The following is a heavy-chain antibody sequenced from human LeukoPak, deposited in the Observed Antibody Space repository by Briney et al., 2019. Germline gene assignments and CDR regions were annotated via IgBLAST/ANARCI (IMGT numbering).Heavy chain of an antibody. Sequence: PGMSLRLSCAASGFTFSSYGMHWVRQAPGKGLEWVAVISYDGSNKYYADSVKGRFTISRDNSKNTLYLQMNSLRAEDTAVYYCAKDLALWFGELLRSAFDIWGQGTMVTVSS. D-gene: IGHD3-10*01. CDR3: AKDLALWFGELLRSAFDI. CDR1: GFTFSSYG. J-gene: IGHJ3*02. CDR2: ISYDGSNK. V-gene: IGHV3-30*18.